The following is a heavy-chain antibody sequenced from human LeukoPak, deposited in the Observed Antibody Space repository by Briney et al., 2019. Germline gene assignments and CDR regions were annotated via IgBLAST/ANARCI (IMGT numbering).Heavy chain of an antibody. V-gene: IGHV3-21*01. Sequence: GGSLRLSCAASGFTFSSYSMNWVRQAPGKGLEWVSSISSSSSYIYYSDSVKGRFTISRDNSKNSLYLQMNSLRAEDTAVYYCARASSGWAVDLYYFDYWGQGTLVTVSS. CDR3: ARASSGWAVDLYYFDY. D-gene: IGHD6-19*01. CDR1: GFTFSSYS. CDR2: ISSSSSYI. J-gene: IGHJ4*02.